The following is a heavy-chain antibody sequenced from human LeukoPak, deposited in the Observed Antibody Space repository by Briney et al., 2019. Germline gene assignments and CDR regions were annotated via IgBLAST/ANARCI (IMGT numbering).Heavy chain of an antibody. CDR1: GGSISSSDYY. Sequence: TPSETLSLTCTVSGGSISSSDYYWGWIRQPPGKGLEWIGSVYYGGSTYYNPSLKRGVTISADASKNQFSLKLTSVTAADTAVYFCARHYDISRYYYSFDYWGQGTLVTVSS. CDR3: ARHYDISRYYYSFDY. J-gene: IGHJ4*02. CDR2: VYYGGST. D-gene: IGHD3-22*01. V-gene: IGHV4-39*01.